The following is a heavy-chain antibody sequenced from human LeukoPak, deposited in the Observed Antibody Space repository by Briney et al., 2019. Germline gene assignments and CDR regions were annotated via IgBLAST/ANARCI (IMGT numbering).Heavy chain of an antibody. V-gene: IGHV4-59*12. CDR3: ARVSGFLWFGELSPYYFDY. D-gene: IGHD3-10*01. CDR2: IYYSGST. Sequence: SETLSLTCTVSGGSISSYYWSWIRQPPGKGLEWIGSIYYSGSTYYNPSLKSRVTISIDTSKNQFSLKLSSVTAADTAVYYCARVSGFLWFGELSPYYFDYWGQGTLVTVSS. J-gene: IGHJ4*02. CDR1: GGSISSYY.